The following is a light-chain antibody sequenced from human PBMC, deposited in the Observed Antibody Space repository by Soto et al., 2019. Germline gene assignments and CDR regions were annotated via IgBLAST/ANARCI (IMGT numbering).Light chain of an antibody. CDR1: SSDVGADDY. Sequence: QSALTQPASVSGSPGQSITISCTGTSSDVGADDYVSWYQQHPGKAPKLMLHDVSNRPSGVSNRFSGSKSGNTASLTISGLHAEDEADYYCSSHTSSTLVIFGGGTKLTVL. J-gene: IGLJ2*01. CDR3: SSHTSSTLVI. V-gene: IGLV2-14*03. CDR2: DVS.